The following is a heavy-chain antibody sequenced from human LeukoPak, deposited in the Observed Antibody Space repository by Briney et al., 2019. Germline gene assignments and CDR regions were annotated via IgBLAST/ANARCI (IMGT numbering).Heavy chain of an antibody. CDR2: ISYDGSNK. CDR3: ARDTSRQWLVLVMGPSKYNWFDP. CDR1: GFTFSSYA. V-gene: IGHV3-30*01. J-gene: IGHJ5*02. Sequence: GRSLRLSCAASGFTFSSYAMHWVRQAPGKGLEWVAVISYDGSNKYYADSVKGRFTISRDNSKNTLYLQMNSLRAEDTAVYYCARDTSRQWLVLVMGPSKYNWFDPWGQGTLVTVSS. D-gene: IGHD6-19*01.